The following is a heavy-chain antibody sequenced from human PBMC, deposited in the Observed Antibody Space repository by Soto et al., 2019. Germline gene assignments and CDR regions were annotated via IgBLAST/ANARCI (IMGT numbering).Heavy chain of an antibody. CDR1: GISLSSSNW. D-gene: IGHD1-1*01. CDR2: IYHSGRT. J-gene: IGHJ5*02. V-gene: IGHV4-4*02. Sequence: SETLSLTCAVSGISLSSSNWWSWVRQSPGKGLEWLGDIYHSGRTNYNPSLKSRVSISVDKSTNYFSLKLRSVTAADTAVYYCARANLNWFDPWGQGTLVTVSS. CDR3: ARANLNWFDP.